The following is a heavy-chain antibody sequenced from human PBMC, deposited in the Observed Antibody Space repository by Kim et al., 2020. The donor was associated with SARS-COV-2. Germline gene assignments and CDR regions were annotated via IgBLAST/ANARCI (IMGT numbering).Heavy chain of an antibody. D-gene: IGHD1-1*01. CDR2: INAGNGNT. J-gene: IGHJ5*02. CDR1: GYTFTSYA. CDR3: ARDRASTTGTTYWFDP. Sequence: ASVKVSCKASGYTFTSYAMHWVRQAPGQRLEWMGWINAGNGNTKYSQKFQGRVTITRDTSASTAYMELSSLRSEDTAVYYCARDRASTTGTTYWFDPWGQGTLVTVSS. V-gene: IGHV1-3*01.